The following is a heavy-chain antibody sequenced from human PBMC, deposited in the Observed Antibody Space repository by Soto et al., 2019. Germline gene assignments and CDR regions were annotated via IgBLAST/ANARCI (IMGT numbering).Heavy chain of an antibody. D-gene: IGHD3-10*01. J-gene: IGHJ6*02. V-gene: IGHV4-34*01. CDR1: GGSFSGYY. CDR3: ASSGLGGMDV. CDR2: INHSGST. Sequence: PSETLSLTCAVYGGSFSGYYWSWIRQPPGKGLEWIGEINHSGSTNYNPSLKSRVTISVDTSKNQFSLKLSSVTAADTAVYYCASSGLGGMDVWGQGTTVTVSS.